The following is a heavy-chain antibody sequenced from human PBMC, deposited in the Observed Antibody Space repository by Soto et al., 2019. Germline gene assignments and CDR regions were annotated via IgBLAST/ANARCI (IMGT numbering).Heavy chain of an antibody. J-gene: IGHJ4*02. D-gene: IGHD3-22*01. CDR1: GGTLSSYA. CDR2: IIPIFGTA. CDR3: ARARADYYYDSSGYQEYYFDS. V-gene: IGHV1-69*01. Sequence: QVQLVQSGAEVKKPGSSVKVSCKASGGTLSSYAIGWVRQAPGQGLEWMGGIIPIFGTANYAQKFQGRVTITADESTSTAYMELSSLRSEDTAVYYCARARADYYYDSSGYQEYYFDSWGQGTLVTVSS.